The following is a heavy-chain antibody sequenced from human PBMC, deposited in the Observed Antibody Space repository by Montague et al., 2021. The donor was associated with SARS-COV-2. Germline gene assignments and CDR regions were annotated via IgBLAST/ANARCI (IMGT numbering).Heavy chain of an antibody. V-gene: IGHV3-30*04. Sequence: SLRLSCAASGFTFSSYAMHWVRQAPGKGLEWVAVISYDGSNKYYADSVKGRFTISRDNSKNTLYLQMNSLRAEDTAVYYCARNHYDSSDHFDYWGQGTLVTVSS. CDR2: ISYDGSNK. CDR3: ARNHYDSSDHFDY. J-gene: IGHJ4*02. D-gene: IGHD3-22*01. CDR1: GFTFSSYA.